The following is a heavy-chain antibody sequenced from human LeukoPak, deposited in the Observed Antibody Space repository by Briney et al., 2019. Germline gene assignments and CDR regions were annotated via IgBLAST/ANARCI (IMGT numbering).Heavy chain of an antibody. CDR1: GYTFASYY. CDR2: INPSGGST. CDR3: ARGSSSWYGWFDP. D-gene: IGHD6-13*01. Sequence: GASVKVSCKASGYTFASYYMHWVRQAPGQGLEWMGIINPSGGSTSYAQKFQGRVTMTRDMSTSTVYMELSSLRSEDTAVYYCARGSSSWYGWFDPWGQGTLVTVSS. J-gene: IGHJ5*02. V-gene: IGHV1-46*01.